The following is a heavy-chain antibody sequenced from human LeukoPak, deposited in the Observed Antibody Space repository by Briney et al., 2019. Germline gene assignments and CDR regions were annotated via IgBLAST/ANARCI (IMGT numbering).Heavy chain of an antibody. V-gene: IGHV3-73*01. Sequence: PGGSLRLSCAASGFTFSGSAMHWVRQASGKGLEWVGRIRSKANSYATAYAASVKGRFTISRDDSKNTAYLQMNSLRAEDTAVYYCAKETPNYYDSSAYSPQLRYFDYWGQGTLVTVSS. J-gene: IGHJ4*02. CDR3: AKETPNYYDSSAYSPQLRYFDY. D-gene: IGHD3-22*01. CDR2: IRSKANSYAT. CDR1: GFTFSGSA.